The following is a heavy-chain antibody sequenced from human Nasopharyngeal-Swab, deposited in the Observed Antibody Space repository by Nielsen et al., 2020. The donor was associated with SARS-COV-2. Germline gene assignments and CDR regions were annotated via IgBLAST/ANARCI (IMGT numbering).Heavy chain of an antibody. J-gene: IGHJ6*03. CDR1: GFTFSSYG. D-gene: IGHD3-10*01. CDR3: ATHGSGSYSYMDV. V-gene: IGHV3-33*01. CDR2: IWYDGSNK. Sequence: GGSLRLSCAASGFTFSSYGMHWVRQAPGKGLEWVAVIWYDGSNKYYADSVKGRFTISRDNSKNTLYLQMNSLRAEDTAVYYCATHGSGSYSYMDVWGKGTTVTVSS.